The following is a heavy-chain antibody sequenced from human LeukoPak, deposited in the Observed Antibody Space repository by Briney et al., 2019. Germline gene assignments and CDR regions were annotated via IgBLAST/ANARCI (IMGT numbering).Heavy chain of an antibody. CDR2: VSPPGGGT. CDR3: ARDLAWGAFDY. CDR1: GFTFSSYA. D-gene: IGHD7-27*01. Sequence: PGGSLRLSCAASGFTFSSYAMNWVRLAPGKGLEWVSGVSPPGGGTYYADSVKGRFTISRDDSRNTLSLQMNSLRVEDTAVYYCARDLAWGAFDYWGPGILVAVSS. J-gene: IGHJ4*02. V-gene: IGHV3-23*01.